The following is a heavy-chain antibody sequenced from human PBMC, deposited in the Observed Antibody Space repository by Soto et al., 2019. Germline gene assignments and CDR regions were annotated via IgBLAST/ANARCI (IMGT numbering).Heavy chain of an antibody. CDR1: GGSISSYY. CDR3: ARHVTTVNGWGYSSGNPYFDY. CDR2: IYYSGST. Sequence: SETLSLTCTVSGGSISSYYWSWIRQPPGKGLEWIGYIYYSGSTNYNPSLKSRVTISVDTSKNQFSLKLSSVTAADTAVYYCARHVTTVNGWGYSSGNPYFDYWGQGTLVTVSS. J-gene: IGHJ4*02. D-gene: IGHD6-19*01. V-gene: IGHV4-59*08.